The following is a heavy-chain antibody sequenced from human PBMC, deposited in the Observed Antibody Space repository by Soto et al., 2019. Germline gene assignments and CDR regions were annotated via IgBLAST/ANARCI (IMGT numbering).Heavy chain of an antibody. D-gene: IGHD3-10*01. CDR3: GRRGGPRFRGAYTKFAY. V-gene: IGHV4-34*01. CDR1: GGSFSGYY. Sequence: SETLSLTCAVYGGSFSGYYWSWIRQPPGKGLEWIGEINHSGSTNYNPSLKSRVTISVDTSKNQFSLKLSSVTAADTAVYYCGRRGGPRFRGAYTKFAYWGQGPLVPVSS. J-gene: IGHJ4*02. CDR2: INHSGST.